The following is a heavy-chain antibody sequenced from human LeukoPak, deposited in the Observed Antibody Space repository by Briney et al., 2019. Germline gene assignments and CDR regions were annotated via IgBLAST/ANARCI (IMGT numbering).Heavy chain of an antibody. V-gene: IGHV4-34*01. CDR1: GGSFGGYY. J-gene: IGHJ4*02. CDR3: ARGRYCSGGSCYEG. Sequence: SETLSLTCAVYGGSFGGYYWSWIRQPPGKGLEWIGEINHSGSTNYNPSLKSRVTISVDTSKNQFSLKLSSVTAADTAVYYCARGRYCSGGSCYEGWGQGTLVTVSS. CDR2: INHSGST. D-gene: IGHD2-15*01.